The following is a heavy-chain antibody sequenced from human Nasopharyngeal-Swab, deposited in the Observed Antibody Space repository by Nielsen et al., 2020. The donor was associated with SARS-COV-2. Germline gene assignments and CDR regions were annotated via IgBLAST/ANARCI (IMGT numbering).Heavy chain of an antibody. CDR2: ISYDGSNK. V-gene: IGHV3-30*03. Sequence: GRQAPGKGLEWVAVISYDGSNKYYADSVKGRFTISRDNSKNTLYLQMNSLRAEDTAVYYCARPLAAAVTGCDYWGQGTLVTVSS. D-gene: IGHD6-13*01. CDR3: ARPLAAAVTGCDY. J-gene: IGHJ4*02.